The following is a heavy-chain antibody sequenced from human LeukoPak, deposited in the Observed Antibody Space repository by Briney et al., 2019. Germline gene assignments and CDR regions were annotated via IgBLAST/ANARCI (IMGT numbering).Heavy chain of an antibody. D-gene: IGHD5-18*01. J-gene: IGHJ6*03. V-gene: IGHV1-69*05. CDR2: IIPIFGTA. CDR3: ARGPFPHGYSYGYDYYYYYMDV. CDR1: GGTFSSYA. Sequence: ASVKVSCKASGGTFSSYAISWVRQAPGQGLEWMGGIIPIFGTANYAQKFQGRVTITTDEPTSTAYMELSSLRSEDTAVYYCARGPFPHGYSYGYDYYYYYMDVWGKGTTVTVSS.